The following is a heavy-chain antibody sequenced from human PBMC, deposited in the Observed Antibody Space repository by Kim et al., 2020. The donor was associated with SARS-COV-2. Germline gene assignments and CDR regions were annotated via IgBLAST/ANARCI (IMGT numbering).Heavy chain of an antibody. CDR3: ASLTYYYGSRSHTLYYFDY. Sequence: SETLSLTCTVSGGSISSGGYYWSWIRQHPGKGLEWIGYIYYSGSTYYNPSLKSRVTISVDTSKNQFSLKLSSVTAADTAVYYCASLTYYYGSRSHTLYYFDYWGQGTLVTVSS. CDR1: GGSISSGGYY. D-gene: IGHD3-10*01. CDR2: IYYSGST. J-gene: IGHJ4*02. V-gene: IGHV4-31*03.